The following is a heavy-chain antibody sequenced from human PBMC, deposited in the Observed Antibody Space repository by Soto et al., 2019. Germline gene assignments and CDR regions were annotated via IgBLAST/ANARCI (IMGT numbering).Heavy chain of an antibody. CDR1: GGTFSSYA. V-gene: IGHV1-69*01. CDR3: ARTTWGSLYYYYYGMDV. CDR2: IIPIFGTA. D-gene: IGHD7-27*01. Sequence: QVQLVQSGAEVKKPGSSVKVSCKASGGTFSSYAISWVRQAPGQGLEWMGGIIPIFGTANYAQKFQGRVTITADEYTSTDYMELSSLRSEDTAVYYCARTTWGSLYYYYYGMDVWGQGTTVTVSS. J-gene: IGHJ6*02.